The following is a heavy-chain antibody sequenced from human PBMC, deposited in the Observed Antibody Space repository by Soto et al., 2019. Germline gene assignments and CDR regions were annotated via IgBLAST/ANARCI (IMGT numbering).Heavy chain of an antibody. V-gene: IGHV4-59*01. D-gene: IGHD3-16*01. CDR1: GGSMSRYA. CDR3: ARRYGGNFDY. Sequence: SETLSLXFTGSGGSMSRYACSGSRQPPGKGLEWIGYIYCSGTTNYNPSLKSRVTISVDTSKNQFSLKLSSVTAADTAVYYCARRYGGNFDYWGQGTLVTVS. CDR2: IYCSGTT. J-gene: IGHJ4*02.